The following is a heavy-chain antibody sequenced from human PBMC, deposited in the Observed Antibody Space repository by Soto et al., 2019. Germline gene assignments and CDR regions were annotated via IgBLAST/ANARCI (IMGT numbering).Heavy chain of an antibody. Sequence: EVQLVESGGGLVQPGGSLRLSCAASGFAFNIYAMSWVRQAPGKGLEWVSGITSSGTTHYADSVKGRLTISRDNSKNTLFLQMNSLRAEDSAVYYCAKDEGGTNFVSDYWGQGTLVTVSS. CDR1: GFAFNIYA. V-gene: IGHV3-23*04. J-gene: IGHJ4*02. D-gene: IGHD1-1*01. CDR3: AKDEGGTNFVSDY. CDR2: ITSSGTT.